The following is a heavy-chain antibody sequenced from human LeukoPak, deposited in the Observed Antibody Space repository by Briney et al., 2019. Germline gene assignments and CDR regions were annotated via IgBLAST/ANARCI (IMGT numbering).Heavy chain of an antibody. V-gene: IGHV1-69*05. CDR2: IIPIFGTA. J-gene: IGHJ2*01. Sequence: ASVKVSCKASGGTFSSYAISWVRQAPGQGLEWMGGIIPIFGTANYAQKFQGRVTITTDESTSTAYMELSSPRSEDTAVYYCARGRRIAVAGTGGYWYFDLWGRGTLVTVSS. D-gene: IGHD6-19*01. CDR1: GGTFSSYA. CDR3: ARGRRIAVAGTGGYWYFDL.